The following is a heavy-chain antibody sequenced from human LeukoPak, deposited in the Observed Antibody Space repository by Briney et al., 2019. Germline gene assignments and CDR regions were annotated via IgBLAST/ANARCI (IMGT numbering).Heavy chain of an antibody. CDR2: IYTSGST. CDR3: ARSPGYSGYDY. CDR1: GGSTSNYY. D-gene: IGHD5-12*01. J-gene: IGHJ4*02. Sequence: SETLSLTCTVSGGSTSNYYWSWIRQPAGEGLEWIGRIYTSGSTNYNPSLKSRVTMSVDTSKNQFSLKLSSVTAADTAVYYCARSPGYSGYDYWGQGTLVTVSS. V-gene: IGHV4-4*07.